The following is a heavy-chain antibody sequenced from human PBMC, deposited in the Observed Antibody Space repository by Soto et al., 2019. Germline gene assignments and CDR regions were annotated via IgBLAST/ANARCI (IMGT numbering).Heavy chain of an antibody. D-gene: IGHD6-6*01. Sequence: SVKVPGKASGYTFTGYYRHWVRQAPGQGREWMGWIHPNSGGTSYSQKCQGRFSMTRGTGISAAYMVLSRLRSGDTAVYYWAGGVVVAIAARRGYCYFGMDVWGHGTTVT. V-gene: IGHV1-2*02. J-gene: IGHJ6*02. CDR3: AGGVVVAIAARRGYCYFGMDV. CDR2: IHPNSGGT. CDR1: GYTFTGYY.